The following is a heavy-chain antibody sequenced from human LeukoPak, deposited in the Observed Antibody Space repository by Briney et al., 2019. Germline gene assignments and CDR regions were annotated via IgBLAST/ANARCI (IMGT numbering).Heavy chain of an antibody. V-gene: IGHV1-69*13. CDR1: GNSISNYA. CDR2: IIPIFGTA. D-gene: IGHD3-16*01. CDR3: TTRACHAGGCSSSFYYYYGLHF. Sequence: SVNVSCKASGNSISNYAVSWVRQAPGQGFEWMGGIIPIFGTADYAQKFQGRVTITADQSTSTTYMALSSLKSEDTATYYCTTRACHAGGCSSSFYYYYGLHFWGQGTTVSVSS. J-gene: IGHJ6*02.